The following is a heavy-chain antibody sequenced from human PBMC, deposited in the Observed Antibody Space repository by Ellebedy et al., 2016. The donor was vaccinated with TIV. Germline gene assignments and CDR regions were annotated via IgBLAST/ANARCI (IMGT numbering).Heavy chain of an antibody. CDR2: IYTSGST. D-gene: IGHD3-3*01. CDR1: GGSISSYY. Sequence: SETLSLXXPVSGGSISSYYWSWIRQPAGKGLEWIGRIYTSGSTNYNPSLKSRVTISVDTSKNQFSLKLSSVTAADTAVYYCARKALPQRPQNVLRFLEWSTSYFDYWGQGTLVTVSS. J-gene: IGHJ4*02. V-gene: IGHV4-4*07. CDR3: ARKALPQRPQNVLRFLEWSTSYFDY.